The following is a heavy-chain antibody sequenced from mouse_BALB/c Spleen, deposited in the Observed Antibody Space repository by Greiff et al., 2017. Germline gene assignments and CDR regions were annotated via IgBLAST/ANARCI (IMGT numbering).Heavy chain of an antibody. J-gene: IGHJ2*01. CDR2: IDPENGDT. Sequence: EVQLHQSGAELVRPGASVKLSCTASGFNIKDYYMHWVKQRPEQGLEWIGWIDPENGDTEYAPTFQSKATMTADTSSNTAYLQLSSLTSEDTAVYSCNEALITTATGGNWGQGTTLTVSS. CDR3: NEALITTATGGN. D-gene: IGHD1-2*01. V-gene: IGHV14-4*02. CDR1: GFNIKDYY.